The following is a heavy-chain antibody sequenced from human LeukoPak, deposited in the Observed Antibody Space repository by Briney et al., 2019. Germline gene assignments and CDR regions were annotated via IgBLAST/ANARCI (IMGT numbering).Heavy chain of an antibody. J-gene: IGHJ4*02. CDR3: ASPPTWGTYRYTLYY. D-gene: IGHD3-16*02. Sequence: GGSLRLSCAASGVTVSSKYMSWVRQAPGKGLEWVSVMYSGGSTYYADSVKGRFTSSRDNSKNTLYLQMNSLRAEDTAVYYCASPPTWGTYRYTLYYWGQGTLVTVSS. CDR2: MYSGGST. V-gene: IGHV3-66*02. CDR1: GVTVSSKY.